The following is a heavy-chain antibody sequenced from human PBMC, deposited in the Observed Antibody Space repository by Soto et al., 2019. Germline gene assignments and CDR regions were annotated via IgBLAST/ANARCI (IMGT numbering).Heavy chain of an antibody. J-gene: IGHJ4*02. V-gene: IGHV3-53*01. CDR3: ARDAPPDSSSPGLDY. D-gene: IGHD6-6*01. CDR1: GFTVSSYY. CDR2: IYSGGST. Sequence: PGGSLRLSCAASGFTVSSYYMNWVRQAPGKGLEWVSVIYSGGSTYYADSVKGRFTISRDNSKNTLYLQMNSLRAEDTAVYYCARDAPPDSSSPGLDYWGQGTLVTVSS.